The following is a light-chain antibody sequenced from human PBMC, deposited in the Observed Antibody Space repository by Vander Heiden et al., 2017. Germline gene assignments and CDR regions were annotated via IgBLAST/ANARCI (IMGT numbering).Light chain of an antibody. CDR1: QGISTR. Sequence: DIQMTQSPSSLSASVGDRVTITCRASQGISTRLVWYQQKPDNAPKSLIYGASILQSGVPSRFSGSGSGTDFTLTISSLQPEDFATYYCQQYSGYPITFGQGTRLQIK. J-gene: IGKJ5*01. CDR3: QQYSGYPIT. CDR2: GAS. V-gene: IGKV1D-16*01.